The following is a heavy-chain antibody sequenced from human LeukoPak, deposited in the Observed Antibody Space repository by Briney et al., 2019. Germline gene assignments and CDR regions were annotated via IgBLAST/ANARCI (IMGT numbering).Heavy chain of an antibody. Sequence: GGSLRLSCAASGLTFSDSYMSWVRQAPGKGLEWVSEISGSGGTTYYADSVKGRFTISRDNSKNTLYLQMNSLRAEDTAVYYCAKKGLYSVNNWFDPWGQGTLVTVSS. CDR2: ISGSGGTT. CDR1: GLTFSDSY. V-gene: IGHV3-23*01. J-gene: IGHJ5*02. CDR3: AKKGLYSVNNWFDP. D-gene: IGHD6-13*01.